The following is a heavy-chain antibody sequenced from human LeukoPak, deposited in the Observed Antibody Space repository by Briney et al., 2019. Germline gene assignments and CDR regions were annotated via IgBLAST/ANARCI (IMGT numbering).Heavy chain of an antibody. J-gene: IGHJ4*02. D-gene: IGHD2-8*01. CDR1: GFTFSSYG. V-gene: IGHV3-30*03. CDR3: TTDSMVY. CDR2: ISYDGSNK. Sequence: GGSLRLSCAASGFTFSSYGMHWVRQAPGKGLEWVAVISYDGSNKYYADSVKGRFTISRDNSKNTLYLQMNSLKTEDTAVYYCTTDSMVYWGQGTLVTVSS.